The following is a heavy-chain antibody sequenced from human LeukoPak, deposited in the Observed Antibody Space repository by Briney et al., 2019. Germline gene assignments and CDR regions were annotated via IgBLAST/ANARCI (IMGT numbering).Heavy chain of an antibody. V-gene: IGHV3-7*01. J-gene: IGHJ4*02. CDR3: ARRGMYSSSWTYFDS. CDR2: IKQDGSEK. CDR1: GFTFGSQW. D-gene: IGHD6-13*01. Sequence: GRSLRLSCAASGFTFGSQWMSWVRQAPGKGLEWVANIKQDGSEKYYVDSVKGRFTISRDNAKNSLYLQMNSLRAEDTAVYYCARRGMYSSSWTYFDSWGQGTLVTVSS.